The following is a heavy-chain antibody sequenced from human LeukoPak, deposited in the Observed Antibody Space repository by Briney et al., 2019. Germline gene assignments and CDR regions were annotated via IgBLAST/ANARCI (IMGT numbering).Heavy chain of an antibody. D-gene: IGHD6-19*01. CDR1: GFTFGNSA. CDR3: AKGIYSSGWSYFDY. Sequence: GGSLRLSCAASGFTFGNSAMSWVRQAPGKGLEWVSTLSGSGITTYYADSVKGRFTISRDNSKNTLYLQMNSLRAEDTAVYYCAKGIYSSGWSYFDYWGHGTLVTVSS. V-gene: IGHV3-23*01. J-gene: IGHJ4*01. CDR2: LSGSGITT.